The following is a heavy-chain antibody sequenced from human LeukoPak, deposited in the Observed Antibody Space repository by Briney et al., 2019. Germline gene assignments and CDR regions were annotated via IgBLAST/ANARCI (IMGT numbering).Heavy chain of an antibody. J-gene: IGHJ1*01. CDR2: IRYDGSNK. Sequence: PGGSLRLSCAASGFTFSSYGMHWVRQAPGKGLEWVAFIRYDGSNKYYADSVKGRFTISRDNSKNTLYLQMNSLRAEDTAVYYCAASYYYDSSGYYYMFPFHFWGQGTLVAVSS. D-gene: IGHD3-22*01. CDR1: GFTFSSYG. V-gene: IGHV3-30*02. CDR3: AASYYYDSSGYYYMFPFHF.